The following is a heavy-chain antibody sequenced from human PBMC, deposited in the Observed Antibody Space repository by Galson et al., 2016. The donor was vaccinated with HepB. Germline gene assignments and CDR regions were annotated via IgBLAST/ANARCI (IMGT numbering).Heavy chain of an antibody. CDR3: ARGGFLEYLDYRYDGMDF. CDR2: ISVFNGNT. V-gene: IGHV1-18*01. CDR1: RFTFTSYG. Sequence: SVKVSCKASRFTFTSYGISWVRQAPGQGLEWMGWISVFNGNTEYAQKFQGRVSMTTDTSTTTAYLEVRSLRSDDTAVYYWARGGFLEYLDYRYDGMDFWGQGTPVTVSS. D-gene: IGHD3-3*01. J-gene: IGHJ4*02.